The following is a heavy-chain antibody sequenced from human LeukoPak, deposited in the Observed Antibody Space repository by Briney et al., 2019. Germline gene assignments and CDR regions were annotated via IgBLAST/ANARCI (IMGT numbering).Heavy chain of an antibody. CDR2: INPNSGGT. Sequence: ASVKVSCKASGYTFTGYYMHWVRLAPGQGLEWMGWINPNSGGTNYAQKFQGRVTMTRDTSISTAYMELSRLRSDDTAVYYCAREDSGSYLGPLYYYYYYMDVWGKGTTVTVSS. J-gene: IGHJ6*03. D-gene: IGHD1-26*01. CDR1: GYTFTGYY. CDR3: AREDSGSYLGPLYYYYYYMDV. V-gene: IGHV1-2*02.